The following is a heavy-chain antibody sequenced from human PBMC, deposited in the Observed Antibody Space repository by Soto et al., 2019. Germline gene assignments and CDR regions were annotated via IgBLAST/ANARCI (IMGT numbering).Heavy chain of an antibody. Sequence: PGGSLRLSCAASGFTFSSYAMSWVRQAPGKGLEWVSAISGSGGSTYYADSVKGRFTISRDNSKNALYLQMNSLRAEDTAVYYCALTLLTTVTTFDYWGQGTLVTVSS. CDR1: GFTFSSYA. CDR3: ALTLLTTVTTFDY. J-gene: IGHJ4*02. D-gene: IGHD4-17*01. V-gene: IGHV3-23*01. CDR2: ISGSGGST.